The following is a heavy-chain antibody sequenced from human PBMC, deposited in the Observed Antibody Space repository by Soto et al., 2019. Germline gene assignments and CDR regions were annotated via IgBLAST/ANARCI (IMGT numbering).Heavy chain of an antibody. J-gene: IGHJ5*02. D-gene: IGHD3-22*01. V-gene: IGHV3-23*01. Sequence: GGSLRLSCAASGFTFSSYAMSWVRQAPGKGLEWVSAISGSGGSTYYADSVKGRFTISRDNSKNTLYLQMNSLRAEDTAVYYCAKGRTYYYDSSGYFSWFDPWGQGTLVTVSS. CDR2: ISGSGGST. CDR3: AKGRTYYYDSSGYFSWFDP. CDR1: GFTFSSYA.